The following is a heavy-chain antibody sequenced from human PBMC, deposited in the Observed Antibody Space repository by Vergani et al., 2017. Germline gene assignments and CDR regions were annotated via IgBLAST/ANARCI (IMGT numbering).Heavy chain of an antibody. CDR1: GGTFSSYA. CDR2: IIPIFGPA. V-gene: IGHV1-69*12. J-gene: IGHJ6*03. D-gene: IGHD6-13*01. CDR3: ATSIAAAGTTYYYMDV. Sequence: QVQLVQSGAEVKKPGSSVKVSCKASGGTFSSYAISWVRQAPGQGLEWMGGIIPIFGPANYAQKFQGRVTITADESTSTAYMELSSLRSEDTAVYYCATSIAAAGTTYYYMDVWGKGTTVTVSS.